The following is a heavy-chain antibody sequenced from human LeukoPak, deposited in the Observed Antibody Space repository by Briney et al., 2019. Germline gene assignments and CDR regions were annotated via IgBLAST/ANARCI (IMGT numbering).Heavy chain of an antibody. D-gene: IGHD6-19*01. CDR1: GFTFSSYS. V-gene: IGHV3-21*01. CDR3: ARPGVIAVAGTDY. J-gene: IGHJ4*01. Sequence: GGSLRLSCAASGFTFSSYSMNWVRQAPGKGLEWVSSISSSSSYIYYADSVKGRFTISRDNAKNSLYLQMNSLRAEDTAVYYCARPGVIAVAGTDYWGQEPWSPSPQ. CDR2: ISSSSSYI.